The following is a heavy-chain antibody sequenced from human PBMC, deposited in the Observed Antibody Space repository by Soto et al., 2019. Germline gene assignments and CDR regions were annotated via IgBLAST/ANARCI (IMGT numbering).Heavy chain of an antibody. CDR3: ARQAGRITIFGPYYYYGMDV. D-gene: IGHD3-3*01. V-gene: IGHV4-39*01. Sequence: SETLSLTCTVSGGSISSSSYYWGWIRQPPGKGLEWIGSIYYSGSTYYNPSLKSRVTISVDTSKNQFSLKLSSATAADTAVYYCARQAGRITIFGPYYYYGMDVWGQGTTVTVSS. CDR2: IYYSGST. J-gene: IGHJ6*02. CDR1: GGSISSSSYY.